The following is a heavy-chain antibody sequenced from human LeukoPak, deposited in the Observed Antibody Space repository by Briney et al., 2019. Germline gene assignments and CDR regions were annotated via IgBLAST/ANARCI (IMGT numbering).Heavy chain of an antibody. D-gene: IGHD3-16*01. CDR2: IGGSGGYHT. J-gene: IGHJ3*02. V-gene: IGHV3-23*01. CDR3: AGGRSWGAYDI. Sequence: GGSLRLSCAASGFTFSSYSMNWVRQAPGKGLEWVSGIGGSGGYHTYYADSVRGRFTISRDNSRNTLYVQMNSLRAEDTAIYYCAGGRSWGAYDIWGQGTMVTVSS. CDR1: GFTFSSYS.